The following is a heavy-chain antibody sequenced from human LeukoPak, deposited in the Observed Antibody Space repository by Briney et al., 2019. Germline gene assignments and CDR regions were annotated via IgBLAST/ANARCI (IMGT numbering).Heavy chain of an antibody. D-gene: IGHD6-6*01. J-gene: IGHJ4*02. V-gene: IGHV3-21*04. CDR1: GFTFSSYS. CDR3: AKEKYSSSSYFDY. Sequence: GGSLRLSCAASGFTFSSYSMNWVRQAPGKGLEWVSSISSSSSYIYYADSVKGRLTISRDNSKNTLYLQMNSLRAEDTAVYYCAKEKYSSSSYFDYWGQGTLVTVSS. CDR2: ISSSSSYI.